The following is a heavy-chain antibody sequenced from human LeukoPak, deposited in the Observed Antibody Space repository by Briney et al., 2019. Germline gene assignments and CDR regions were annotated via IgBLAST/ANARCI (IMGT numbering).Heavy chain of an antibody. V-gene: IGHV3-11*01. CDR3: ARSGYGDFDF. Sequence: GGSLRLSCAASGFTLSDYSMSWIRQAPGKGLEWISYMRPNGHTTYYADSLKGRISVSWDNARNSLYLQLSSLTAADTAFYYCARSGYGDFDFWGQGALVTVSS. J-gene: IGHJ4*02. CDR2: MRPNGHTT. D-gene: IGHD2-15*01. CDR1: GFTLSDYS.